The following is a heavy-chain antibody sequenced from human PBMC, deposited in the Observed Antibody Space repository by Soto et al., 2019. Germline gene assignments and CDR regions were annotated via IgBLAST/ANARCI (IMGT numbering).Heavy chain of an antibody. CDR1: GFTFSSYA. J-gene: IGHJ6*02. V-gene: IGHV3-23*01. D-gene: IGHD5-18*01. CDR3: AHMQIQLWPSYYYYGMDV. Sequence: GSLRLSCAASGFTFSSYAMSWVRQAPGKGLEWVSAISGSGGSTYYADSVKGRFTISRDNSKNTLYLQMNSLRAEDTAVYYCAHMQIQLWPSYYYYGMDVWGQGTTVTVSS. CDR2: ISGSGGST.